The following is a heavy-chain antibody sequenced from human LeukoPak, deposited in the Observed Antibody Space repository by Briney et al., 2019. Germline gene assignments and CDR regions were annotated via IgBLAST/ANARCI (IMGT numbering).Heavy chain of an antibody. CDR1: GGSISSGSYY. CDR3: AREGRYYYDSRGYTSVGAFDI. V-gene: IGHV4-61*02. CDR2: IYTSGST. Sequence: SETLSLTCTVSGGSISSGSYYWSWIRQPAGEGLEWIGRIYTSGSTNYNPSLKSRVTISVDTSKNQSSLKLSSVTAADTAVYYCAREGRYYYDSRGYTSVGAFDIWGQGTMVTVSS. D-gene: IGHD3-22*01. J-gene: IGHJ3*02.